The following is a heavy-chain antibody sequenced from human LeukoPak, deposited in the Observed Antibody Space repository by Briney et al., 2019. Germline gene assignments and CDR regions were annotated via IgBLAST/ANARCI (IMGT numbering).Heavy chain of an antibody. CDR3: ARGDGYYYQDYFDY. D-gene: IGHD3-22*01. J-gene: IGHJ4*02. V-gene: IGHV1-2*02. CDR2: INPNSGGT. CDR1: GYTFTVYY. Sequence: ASVKVSCKASGYTFTVYYMHWVRQAPGQGREGMGWINPNSGGTNYAQKFQGRVTMTRDTAISTAYMELSRLRSDDTAVYYCARGDGYYYQDYFDYWGQGTLVTVSS.